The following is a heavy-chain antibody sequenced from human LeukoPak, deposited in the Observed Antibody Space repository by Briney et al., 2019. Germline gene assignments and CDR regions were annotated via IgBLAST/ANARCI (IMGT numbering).Heavy chain of an antibody. Sequence: PGGSLRLSCAASGFTFSSYAMSRVRQAPGKGLVWVSHINTDGSNTNYADSVKGRFTISRDNAKNSLYLQMNSLRAEDTAVYYCARRRYNWNAIDYWGQGTLVTVSS. D-gene: IGHD1-20*01. CDR1: GFTFSSYA. J-gene: IGHJ4*02. CDR3: ARRRYNWNAIDY. CDR2: INTDGSNT. V-gene: IGHV3-74*01.